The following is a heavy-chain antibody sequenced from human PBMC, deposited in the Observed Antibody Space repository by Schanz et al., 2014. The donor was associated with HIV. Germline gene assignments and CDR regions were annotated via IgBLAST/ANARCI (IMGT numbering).Heavy chain of an antibody. D-gene: IGHD6-13*01. V-gene: IGHV3-11*01. CDR2: ISDTGTTT. CDR3: AREKDLGYSSTLGF. J-gene: IGHJ4*02. CDR1: GFTFNDYY. Sequence: QVQLVESGGGLVKPGGSLRLPCAASGFTFNDYYMTWIRQAPGKGGVWVSYISDTGTTTYYADSVNGRFTISRNNAKNSTFLQMNSLRGEDAAVYYCAREKDLGYSSTLGFWGQGTLVTVSS.